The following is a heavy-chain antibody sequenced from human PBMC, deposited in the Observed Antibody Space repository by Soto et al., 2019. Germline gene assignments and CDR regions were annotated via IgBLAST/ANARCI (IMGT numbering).Heavy chain of an antibody. V-gene: IGHV4-59*08. CDR3: ARHYYDFWSGYYTGFDY. D-gene: IGHD3-3*01. CDR2: IYYSGST. CDR1: GGSISSYY. J-gene: IGHJ4*02. Sequence: SETLSLTCTVSGGSISSYYWSWIRQPPGKGLEWIGYIYYSGSTNYNPSLKSRVTISVDTSKNQFSLKLSSVTAADTAVYYCARHYYDFWSGYYTGFDYWGQGTLVTVSS.